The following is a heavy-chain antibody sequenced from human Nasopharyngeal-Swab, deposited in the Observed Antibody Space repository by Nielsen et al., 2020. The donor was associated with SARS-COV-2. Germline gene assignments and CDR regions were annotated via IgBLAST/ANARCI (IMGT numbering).Heavy chain of an antibody. CDR3: AKDEYDQGREGDGRNY. Sequence: WIRQPPGKGLEWVAVISYDGSNKYYADSVKGRFTISRDNSKNTLYLQMNSLRAEDTAVYYCAKDEYDQGREGDGRNYWGQGTLVTVSS. D-gene: IGHD1-26*01. V-gene: IGHV3-30*18. CDR2: ISYDGSNK. J-gene: IGHJ4*02.